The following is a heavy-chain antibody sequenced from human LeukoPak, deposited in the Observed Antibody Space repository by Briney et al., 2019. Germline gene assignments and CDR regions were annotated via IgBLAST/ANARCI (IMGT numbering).Heavy chain of an antibody. Sequence: GGSLRLSCAASGFTFSSYWMSWVRQAPGKGLEWVANIKQDGSEKYYVDSVKGRFTISRDNAKNSLYLQMNSLRAEDTAVYYCARDGLRYFGWLLSSFFDYWGQGTLVTVSS. D-gene: IGHD3-9*01. CDR1: GFTFSSYW. V-gene: IGHV3-7*01. CDR2: IKQDGSEK. J-gene: IGHJ4*02. CDR3: ARDGLRYFGWLLSSFFDY.